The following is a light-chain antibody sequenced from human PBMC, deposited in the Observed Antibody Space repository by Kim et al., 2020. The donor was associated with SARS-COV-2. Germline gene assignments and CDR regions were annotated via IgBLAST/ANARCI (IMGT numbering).Light chain of an antibody. CDR1: SANIGTNF. Sequence: QSMLTQPPSVSAAPGQKVTISCTGSSANIGTNFMSWFKQVPGTAPKLLIFDNDKRPSGIPDRFSGSKSGTSASLVITGLQTGDEADYYCGTWDTSLSVALFGGGTK. V-gene: IGLV1-51*01. CDR3: GTWDTSLSVAL. CDR2: DND. J-gene: IGLJ2*01.